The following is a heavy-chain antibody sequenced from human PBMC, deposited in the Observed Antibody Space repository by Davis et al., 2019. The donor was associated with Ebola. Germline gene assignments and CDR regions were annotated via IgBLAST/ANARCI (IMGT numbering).Heavy chain of an antibody. Sequence: GGSLRLSCAASGFTFSSYGMHWVRQAPGKGLEWVAVIWYDGSNKYYADSVKGRFTISRDNAKNSLYLQMNSLRDEDTAVYYCARDPPNSYYWGPGTLVTVSS. J-gene: IGHJ4*02. CDR3: ARDPPNSYY. V-gene: IGHV3-33*01. D-gene: IGHD4-11*01. CDR1: GFTFSSYG. CDR2: IWYDGSNK.